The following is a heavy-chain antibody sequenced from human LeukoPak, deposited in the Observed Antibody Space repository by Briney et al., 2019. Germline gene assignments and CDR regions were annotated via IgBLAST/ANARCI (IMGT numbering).Heavy chain of an antibody. CDR1: GGSISSSYW. V-gene: IGHV4-4*02. J-gene: IGHJ4*02. CDR2: IYHSGST. D-gene: IGHD5-18*01. Sequence: SGTLSLTCAVSGGSISSSYWRSWVRQPPGKGLEWIGEIYHSGSTNYNPSLKSRVTISVDKSKSQFSLKLSSVTAADTAVYYCARKGYTIGSFDYWGQGSLVTVSS. CDR3: ARKGYTIGSFDY.